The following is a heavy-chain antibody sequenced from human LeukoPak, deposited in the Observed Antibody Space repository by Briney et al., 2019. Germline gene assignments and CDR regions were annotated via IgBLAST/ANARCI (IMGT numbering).Heavy chain of an antibody. CDR1: GFTFSSYG. CDR2: ISYDGSNK. V-gene: IGHV3-30*03. CDR3: ARDGAVAGTASKYYFDY. Sequence: PGGSLRLSCAASGFTFSSYGMHWVRQAPGKGLEWVAVISYDGSNKYYADSVKGRFTISRDNSKNTLYLQMNSLRAEDTAVYYCARDGAVAGTASKYYFDYWGQGTLVTVSS. D-gene: IGHD6-19*01. J-gene: IGHJ4*02.